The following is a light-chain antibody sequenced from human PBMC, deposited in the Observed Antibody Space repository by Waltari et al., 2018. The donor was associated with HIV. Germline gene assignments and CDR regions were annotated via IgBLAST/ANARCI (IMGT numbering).Light chain of an antibody. CDR1: QRVGSY. CDR2: GAS. Sequence: VMTTSPATLSVSPGGSATLSCRASQRVGSYLAWYQQKPGQAPRLLIYGASTRATAIPTRFSGSGSGTEFTLTISSLQSEDFAVYYCHQYNKWPRGTFGGGTKVEV. V-gene: IGKV3-15*01. J-gene: IGKJ4*01. CDR3: HQYNKWPRGT.